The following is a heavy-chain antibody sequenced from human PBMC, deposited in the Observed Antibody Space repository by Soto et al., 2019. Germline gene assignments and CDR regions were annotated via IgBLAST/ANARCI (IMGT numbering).Heavy chain of an antibody. D-gene: IGHD6-13*01. J-gene: IGHJ4*02. CDR1: GYTLTELS. Sequence: ASVKVSCEVSGYTLTELSMHCVRQAPGKGLEWMGGFDPEDGETIYAQKLQGRVTMTTDTSTSTAYMELRSLRSDDTAVYYCARTYSPFDYWGQGTLVTVSS. CDR2: FDPEDGET. V-gene: IGHV1-24*01. CDR3: ARTYSPFDY.